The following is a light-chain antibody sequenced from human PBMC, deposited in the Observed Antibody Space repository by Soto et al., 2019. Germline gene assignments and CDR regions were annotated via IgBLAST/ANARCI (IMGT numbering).Light chain of an antibody. Sequence: DIQITPSPSTLSASVGDRVTITCPASQSISSWLAWYQQKPGKAPKLLIYDASSLESGVPSRFSGSGSGTEFTLTISSLQPDDFATYYCQQYNSYPWTFGQGTKVDIK. CDR3: QQYNSYPWT. CDR2: DAS. V-gene: IGKV1-5*01. CDR1: QSISSW. J-gene: IGKJ1*01.